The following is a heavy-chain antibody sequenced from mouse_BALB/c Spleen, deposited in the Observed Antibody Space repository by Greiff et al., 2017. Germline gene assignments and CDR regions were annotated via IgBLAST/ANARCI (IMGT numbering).Heavy chain of an antibody. CDR3: TGGWTGGFAY. J-gene: IGHJ3*01. CDR2: IRLKSDNYAT. D-gene: IGHD1-1*02. Sequence: EVKVEESGGGLVQPGGSMKLSCVASGFTFSSYWMSWVRQSPEKGLEWVAEIRLKSDNYATHYAESVKGKFTISRDDSKSRLYLQMNSLRAEDTGIYYCTGGWTGGFAYWGQGTLVTVSA. CDR1: GFTFSSYW. V-gene: IGHV6-6*02.